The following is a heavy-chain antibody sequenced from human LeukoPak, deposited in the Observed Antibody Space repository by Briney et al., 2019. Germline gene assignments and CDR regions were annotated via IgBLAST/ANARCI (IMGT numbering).Heavy chain of an antibody. Sequence: SETLSLTCTVSGGSISSYYWSWIRQPPGKGLEWIGYIYNSGNTNYNPSLKSRVTISLDTPKNQFTLKLTSVTAADTAVCYCARRVAVRPRYYFDYWGQGTLVTVSS. CDR2: IYNSGNT. V-gene: IGHV4-59*08. CDR3: ARRVAVRPRYYFDY. CDR1: GGSISSYY. J-gene: IGHJ4*02. D-gene: IGHD6-6*01.